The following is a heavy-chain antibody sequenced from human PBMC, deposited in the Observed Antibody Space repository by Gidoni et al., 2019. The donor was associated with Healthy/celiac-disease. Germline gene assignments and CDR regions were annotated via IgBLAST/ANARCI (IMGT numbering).Heavy chain of an antibody. D-gene: IGHD3-22*01. CDR2: IYSGGST. CDR3: ARGVIPYYYDSSGYYFDY. CDR1: GFPVSSNY. J-gene: IGHJ4*02. V-gene: IGHV3-53*01. Sequence: EVQLVESGGGLIQPGGSLRLSCAASGFPVSSNYMSWVRRAPGKGLEGVSVIYSGGSTYYADSVKGRFTISRDNSKNTLYLQMNSLRAEDTAVYYCARGVIPYYYDSSGYYFDYWGQGTLVTVSS.